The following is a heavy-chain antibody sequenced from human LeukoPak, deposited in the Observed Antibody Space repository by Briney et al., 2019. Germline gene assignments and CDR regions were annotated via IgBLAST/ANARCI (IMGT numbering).Heavy chain of an antibody. Sequence: PGGSLRLSCAASGFTFSNYGMHWVRQAPGKGLEWVAVISLDGSNKHYADSVKSRFTISRDNSKNTLYLQMNSLRAEDTAVYYCAKVWVRGVINYWGQGTPVTVSS. CDR2: ISLDGSNK. CDR3: AKVWVRGVINY. CDR1: GFTFSNYG. J-gene: IGHJ4*02. V-gene: IGHV3-30*18. D-gene: IGHD3-10*01.